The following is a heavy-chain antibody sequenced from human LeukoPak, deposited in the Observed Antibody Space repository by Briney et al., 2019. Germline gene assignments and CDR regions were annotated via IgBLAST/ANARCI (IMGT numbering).Heavy chain of an antibody. CDR1: GFTFSNYW. CDR3: ARGRYGGNSYYFDY. Sequence: GGSLRLSCAASGFTFSNYWMSWVRQAPGKGLEWVANIRQRGSDKYYVDSVKGRFTISRDNAENSLYLQVNILRAEDTAVYYCARGRYGGNSYYFDYWGQGTLVTVSS. D-gene: IGHD4-23*01. CDR2: IRQRGSDK. V-gene: IGHV3-7*01. J-gene: IGHJ4*02.